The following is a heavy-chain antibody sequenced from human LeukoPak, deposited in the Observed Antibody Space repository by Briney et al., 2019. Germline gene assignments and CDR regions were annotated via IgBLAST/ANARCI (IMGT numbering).Heavy chain of an antibody. V-gene: IGHV4-61*02. D-gene: IGHD3-10*01. Sequence: SETLSLTCTVSGGSISSGGYYWSWIRQPAGKGLEYLGRIHSRGSTNYNPSLTSRVTISRDTSKNHYSLKLSSVTATDTAVYYCARDQTYSGSGIYTYFDYWGQGILVTVSS. CDR1: GGSISSGGYY. CDR2: IHSRGST. J-gene: IGHJ4*02. CDR3: ARDQTYSGSGIYTYFDY.